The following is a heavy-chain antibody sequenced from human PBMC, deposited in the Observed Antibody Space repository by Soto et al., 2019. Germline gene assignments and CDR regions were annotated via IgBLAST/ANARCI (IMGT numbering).Heavy chain of an antibody. CDR1: VFTFSSYA. J-gene: IGHJ5*02. Sequence: PGGSLRLSCAASVFTFSSYAMHWVRQAPGKGLEWGAVISYDGSNKYYADSVKGRFTISRDNSKNTLYLQMNSLRAEDTAVYYCARERYIVVVPAAIPWFDPWGQGTLVTVSS. CDR3: ARERYIVVVPAAIPWFDP. V-gene: IGHV3-30-3*01. D-gene: IGHD2-2*01. CDR2: ISYDGSNK.